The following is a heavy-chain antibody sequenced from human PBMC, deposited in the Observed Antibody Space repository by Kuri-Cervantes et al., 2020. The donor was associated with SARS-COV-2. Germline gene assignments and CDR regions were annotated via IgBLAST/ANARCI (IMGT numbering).Heavy chain of an antibody. CDR3: ASGYSSGSHYYYYYMDV. D-gene: IGHD6-19*01. CDR1: GGTFSSYA. Sequence: SVKVSCKASGGTFSSYAISWVRQAPGQGLEWMGGIIPIFGTANYAQKFQGRVTITTDESTSTAYMELSSLRSEDTAVYYCASGYSSGSHYYYYYMDVWGKGTTVTDSS. CDR2: IIPIFGTA. J-gene: IGHJ6*03. V-gene: IGHV1-69*05.